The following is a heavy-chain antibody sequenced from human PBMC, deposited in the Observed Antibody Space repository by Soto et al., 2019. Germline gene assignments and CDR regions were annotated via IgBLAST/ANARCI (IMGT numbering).Heavy chain of an antibody. Sequence: SETLSLTCAVSGGSISGGGFSWSWIRQPPGKGLEWIGYILHTGGTQYNPSLKSRVSMSVDKSKNQFSLHLTSVTAADTAVYYCARIQLGEGFDYWGQGDLVTVSS. V-gene: IGHV4-30-2*01. CDR1: GGSISGGGFS. CDR3: ARIQLGEGFDY. J-gene: IGHJ4*02. D-gene: IGHD1-1*01. CDR2: ILHTGGT.